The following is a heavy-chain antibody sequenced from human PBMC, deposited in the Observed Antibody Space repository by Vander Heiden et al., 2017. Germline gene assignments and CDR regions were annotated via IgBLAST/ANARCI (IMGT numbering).Heavy chain of an antibody. Sequence: EVQLLESGGGLVQPGGSLRLSCAASGLTFGSSPMRWVRMAHGQGVEGGSASSCSGGSTYYADSVKGRFTISRDNSKNTLYLQMNSLRAEDTAVYYCAKDGEWGAVNGDYYYGMDVWGQGTTVTVSS. CDR3: AKDGEWGAVNGDYYYGMDV. V-gene: IGHV3-23*01. J-gene: IGHJ6*02. CDR2: SSCSGGST. CDR1: GLTFGSSP. D-gene: IGHD3-10*01.